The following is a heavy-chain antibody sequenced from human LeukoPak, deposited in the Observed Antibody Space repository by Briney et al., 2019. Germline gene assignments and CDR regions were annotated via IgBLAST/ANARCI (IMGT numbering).Heavy chain of an antibody. CDR2: ISAYNGNT. J-gene: IGHJ5*02. CDR1: GYTFTSYG. Sequence: ASVKVSCKASGYTFTSYGISWVRQAPGQGLEWMGWISAYNGNTNYAQKLQGRVTMTTDTSTSTAYMELRSLRSDDTAVYYCARDGVAEGYSYGGGNWFDPWGQGTLVTVSS. D-gene: IGHD5-18*01. V-gene: IGHV1-18*01. CDR3: ARDGVAEGYSYGGGNWFDP.